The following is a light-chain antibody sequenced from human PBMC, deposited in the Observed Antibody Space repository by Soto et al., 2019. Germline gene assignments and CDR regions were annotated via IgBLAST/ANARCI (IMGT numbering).Light chain of an antibody. Sequence: EGVTTQSPATLSVSPGERATLSCRANQNVDGDLAWYQQKPGQAPRLLIYRTSTRANGTPVRFSGSGSGTEFTLTISSLQSEDFAVYYCQEYNGRSSFGQGTKVEIK. CDR2: RTS. CDR3: QEYNGRSS. CDR1: QNVDGD. J-gene: IGKJ1*01. V-gene: IGKV3-15*01.